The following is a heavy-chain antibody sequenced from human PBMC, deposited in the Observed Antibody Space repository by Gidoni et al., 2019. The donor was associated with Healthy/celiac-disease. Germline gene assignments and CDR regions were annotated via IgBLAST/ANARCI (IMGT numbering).Heavy chain of an antibody. D-gene: IGHD6-19*01. CDR3: AKDHLGYSSGWPGGLDP. Sequence: EVRLLESGGGLVQPGGSLRLSAAAYGFTYSTYAMSWVRHAPGKGLEWVSAISGGGGSTYYGDSVKGRFTISRDNSKNTLYLQMNSLRAEDTAVYYCAKDHLGYSSGWPGGLDPWGQGTLVTVSS. V-gene: IGHV3-23*01. J-gene: IGHJ5*02. CDR1: GFTYSTYA. CDR2: ISGGGGST.